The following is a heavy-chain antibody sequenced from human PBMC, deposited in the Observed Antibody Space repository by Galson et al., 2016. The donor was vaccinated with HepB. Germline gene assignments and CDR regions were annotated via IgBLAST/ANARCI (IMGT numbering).Heavy chain of an antibody. CDR3: AKEAHNGYLLNRFDY. J-gene: IGHJ4*02. Sequence: SLRLSCAASGFTFSSYSMQWVRQAPGKGLEWVALISYDGRTKSYADSVKGRFTISRDTSKSTLYLQMNSLKAEDTAVYHCAKEAHNGYLLNRFDYWGQGTLVTVSS. V-gene: IGHV3-30*18. D-gene: IGHD5-12*01. CDR1: GFTFSSYS. CDR2: ISYDGRTK.